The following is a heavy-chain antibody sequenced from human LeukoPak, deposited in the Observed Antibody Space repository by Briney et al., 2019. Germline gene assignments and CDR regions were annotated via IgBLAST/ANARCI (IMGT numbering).Heavy chain of an antibody. CDR1: GYTFTSYG. Sequence: ASVKVSCKASGYTFTSYGISWVRQAPGQGLEWMGRIIPILGIANYAQKFQGRVTITADKSTSTAYMELSSLRSEDTAVYYCASTGYSKGGYYYGMDVWGQGTTVTVSS. CDR2: IIPILGIA. J-gene: IGHJ6*02. V-gene: IGHV1-69*04. D-gene: IGHD6-13*01. CDR3: ASTGYSKGGYYYGMDV.